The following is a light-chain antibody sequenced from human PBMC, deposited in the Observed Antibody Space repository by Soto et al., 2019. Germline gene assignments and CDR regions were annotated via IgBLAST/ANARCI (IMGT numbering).Light chain of an antibody. Sequence: DLQMTQSPSSLSASVGDRVTITCRASQSISSYLNWYQQKPGKAPKLLIYAASSLQSGVPSRFSGSGSGTDFTLTISSLQPEDFATYYCQQSYSTFRTFGQGTKVEIK. CDR1: QSISSY. J-gene: IGKJ1*01. CDR3: QQSYSTFRT. CDR2: AAS. V-gene: IGKV1-39*01.